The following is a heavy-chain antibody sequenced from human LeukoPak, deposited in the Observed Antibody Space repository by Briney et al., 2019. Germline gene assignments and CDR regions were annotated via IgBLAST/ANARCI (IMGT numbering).Heavy chain of an antibody. CDR3: TRDKYDILGY. CDR2: IRSKAYGGTT. V-gene: IGHV3-49*04. D-gene: IGHD3-9*01. J-gene: IGHJ4*02. CDR1: GFTFCDYA. Sequence: GGSLRLSCTASGFTFCDYAMSWVRQAPGKGVEWVGFIRSKAYGGTTEYAASGKGRFTISRDDSKSIPYLQMNSLKTEDTAVYYCTRDKYDILGYWGQGTLVTVSS.